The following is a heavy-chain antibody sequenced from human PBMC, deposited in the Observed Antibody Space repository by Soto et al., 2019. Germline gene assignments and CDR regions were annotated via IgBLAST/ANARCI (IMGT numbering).Heavy chain of an antibody. Sequence: EVQLLESGGGLVQPGGSLRLSCAASGFTFSSYAMSWVRQAPGKGLEWVSAISGSGGSTYYADSVKGRFTISRDNSNNTLYLQMNSLRAEDTAVYYCAKDSVDSSAFFYYYYGMDVWGQGTTVTVSS. CDR3: AKDSVDSSAFFYYYYGMDV. CDR2: ISGSGGST. D-gene: IGHD6-6*01. J-gene: IGHJ6*02. V-gene: IGHV3-23*01. CDR1: GFTFSSYA.